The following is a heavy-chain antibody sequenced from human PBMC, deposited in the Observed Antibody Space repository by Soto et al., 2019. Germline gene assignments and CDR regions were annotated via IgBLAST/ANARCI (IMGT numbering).Heavy chain of an antibody. J-gene: IGHJ3*02. Sequence: EVHLLESGGGLVQPGGSLRLSCVISGFTFSSYAMSWVRQAPGKGLEWVTAISGSGGSTYYADSVKGRFTISRDNSKNMLYLQMNSLRAEDTAVYYCTKDTPRDYYDASGLDAFDIWGQGTMVTVSS. V-gene: IGHV3-23*01. D-gene: IGHD3-22*01. CDR3: TKDTPRDYYDASGLDAFDI. CDR2: ISGSGGST. CDR1: GFTFSSYA.